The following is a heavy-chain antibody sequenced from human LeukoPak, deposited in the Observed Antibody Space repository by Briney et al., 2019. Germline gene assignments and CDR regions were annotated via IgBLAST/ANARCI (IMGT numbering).Heavy chain of an antibody. CDR3: ARRKGYGHDYYYYGMDV. V-gene: IGHV1-69*04. CDR2: IIPILGIA. CDR1: GGTFSSYA. Sequence: SVKVSCKASGGTFSSYAISWVRHTPGQGLEWMGRIIPILGIANYAQKFQGRVTITADKSTSTAYMELSSLRSEGTAVYYCARRKGYGHDYYYYGMDVWGQGTTVSVSS. J-gene: IGHJ6*02. D-gene: IGHD5-18*01.